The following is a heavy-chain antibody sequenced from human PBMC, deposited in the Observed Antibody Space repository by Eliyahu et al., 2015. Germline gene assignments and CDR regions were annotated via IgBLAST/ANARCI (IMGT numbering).Heavy chain of an antibody. CDR1: GFSLSTRGVG. CDR2: IYWDDDK. V-gene: IGHV2-5*02. J-gene: IGHJ5*02. Sequence: QITLKESGPTLVKPTQTLTLTCTFSGFSLSTRGVGVGWIRQPPGKALEWLALIYWDDDKRYSPSLKSRLTIRKDTPKNQVVLSMTNMDPVDTATYYCAHQRVVVGATAEDWFDPWGQGTLVTVSS. CDR3: AHQRVVVGATAEDWFDP. D-gene: IGHD2-15*01.